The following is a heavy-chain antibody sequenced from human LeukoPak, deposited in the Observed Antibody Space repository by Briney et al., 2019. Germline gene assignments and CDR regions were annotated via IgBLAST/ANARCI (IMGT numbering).Heavy chain of an antibody. Sequence: GGSLRLSCAASGFTFSSFAMSWVRQAPGKGLEWVSAISGSGGSTYYADSVKGRFTIPRDNAKNSLYLQMNSLRAEDTAVYYCAREGYDLNYYYYMDVWGKGTTVTISS. V-gene: IGHV3-23*01. CDR1: GFTFSSFA. D-gene: IGHD2-2*01. J-gene: IGHJ6*03. CDR2: ISGSGGST. CDR3: AREGYDLNYYYYMDV.